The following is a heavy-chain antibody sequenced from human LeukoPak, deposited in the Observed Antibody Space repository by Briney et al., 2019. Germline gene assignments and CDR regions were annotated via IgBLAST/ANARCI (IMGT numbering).Heavy chain of an antibody. D-gene: IGHD3-16*01. CDR2: IYHSGST. CDR3: ARDSRPNRGEFDY. V-gene: IGHV4-38-2*02. Sequence: SETLSLTCTVSGYSISSGYYWGWIRQPPGKGLEWIGSIYHSGSTYYNPSLKSRVTISVDTSKNQFSLKLSSVTAADTAVYYCARDSRPNRGEFDYWGQGTLVNVSS. CDR1: GYSISSGYY. J-gene: IGHJ4*02.